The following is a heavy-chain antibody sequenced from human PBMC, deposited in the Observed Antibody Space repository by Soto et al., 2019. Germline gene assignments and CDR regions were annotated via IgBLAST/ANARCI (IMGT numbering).Heavy chain of an antibody. Sequence: EVELVGSGGGLVKPGGVLRLSCGGSGFTFSSYSMNWVRQAPGKGVGWVSYISSSSSTIYYADSVKGRFTISRDNAKNSLYLQMNSLRDEDTAVYYCARGGYYYYYGMDVWGQGTTVTVSS. V-gene: IGHV3-48*02. CDR3: ARGGYYYYYGMDV. J-gene: IGHJ6*02. CDR1: GFTFSSYS. D-gene: IGHD2-15*01. CDR2: ISSSSSTI.